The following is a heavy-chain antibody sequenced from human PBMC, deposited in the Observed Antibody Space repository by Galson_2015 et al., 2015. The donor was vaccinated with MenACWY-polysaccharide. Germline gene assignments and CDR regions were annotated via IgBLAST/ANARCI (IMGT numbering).Heavy chain of an antibody. CDR3: ARGVRGNRFFGMDV. V-gene: IGHV4-59*12. Sequence: SETLSLTCNVSGGGITNYYWIWIRLPPGKRLEWIGFVHYTGSTTYNASLQSRVTISADTSKNQVSLSLTSVTAADTGVYYCARGVRGNRFFGMDVWGPGTTVTVS. CDR2: VHYTGST. D-gene: IGHD3-16*01. J-gene: IGHJ6*02. CDR1: GGGITNYY.